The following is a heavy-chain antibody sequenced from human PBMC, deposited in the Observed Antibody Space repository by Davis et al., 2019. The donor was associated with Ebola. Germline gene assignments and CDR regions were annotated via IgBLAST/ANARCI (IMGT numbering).Heavy chain of an antibody. J-gene: IGHJ4*02. CDR2: IWYDGSNK. V-gene: IGHV3-33*01. CDR3: ARDLYSSSWYREIDY. D-gene: IGHD6-13*01. Sequence: PGGSLRLSCAASGFTFSSYGMHWVRQAPGKGLEWVAVIWYDGSNKYYADSVKGRFTISRDNSKNTLYLQMNSLRDEDTAVYYCARDLYSSSWYREIDYWGQGTLVTVSS. CDR1: GFTFSSYG.